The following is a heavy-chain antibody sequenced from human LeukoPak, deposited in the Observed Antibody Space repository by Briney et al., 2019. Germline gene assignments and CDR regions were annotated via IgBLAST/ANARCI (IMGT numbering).Heavy chain of an antibody. V-gene: IGHV3-20*04. Sequence: GGTLRLSCAASGFTFSSYGMSWVRQAPGKGLEWVSGINWNGGSTGYADSVEGRFTISRDNAKNSQYLQMNSLRVEDTALYYCARAQTYGDSRLLLDYWGQGTLVTVSS. J-gene: IGHJ4*02. CDR1: GFTFSSYG. CDR2: INWNGGST. D-gene: IGHD2-21*02. CDR3: ARAQTYGDSRLLLDY.